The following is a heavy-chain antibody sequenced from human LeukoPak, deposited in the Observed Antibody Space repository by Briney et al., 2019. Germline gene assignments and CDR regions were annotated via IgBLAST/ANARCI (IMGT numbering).Heavy chain of an antibody. Sequence: PSETLSLTCTVSGYSISSGYYWGWIRQPPGKGLEWIGSIYHSGSTYYNPSLKSRVTMSVDTSKNQFSLKLSSVTAADTAVYYCARDTVVVPAAIHDAFDIWGQGTMVTVSS. CDR1: GYSISSGYY. CDR3: ARDTVVVPAAIHDAFDI. CDR2: IYHSGST. D-gene: IGHD2-2*02. V-gene: IGHV4-38-2*02. J-gene: IGHJ3*02.